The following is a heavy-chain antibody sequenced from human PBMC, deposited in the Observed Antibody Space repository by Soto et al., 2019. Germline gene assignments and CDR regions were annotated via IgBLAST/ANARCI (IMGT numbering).Heavy chain of an antibody. CDR1: GGSISSAGYY. CDR3: ARVAAADSFDP. J-gene: IGHJ5*02. V-gene: IGHV4-31*03. Sequence: SETLSLTCTVSGGSISSAGYYWSWIRQHPGKGLEWIGYIYYSGSTYYNPSLKSRVTISVDKSKNQFSLKLSSVTAADTAVYYCARVAAADSFDPWGQGTLVTVSS. D-gene: IGHD6-13*01. CDR2: IYYSGST.